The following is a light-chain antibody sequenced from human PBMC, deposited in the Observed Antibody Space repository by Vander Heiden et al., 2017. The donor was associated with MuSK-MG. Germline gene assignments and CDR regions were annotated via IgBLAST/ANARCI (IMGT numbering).Light chain of an antibody. V-gene: IGLV3-21*04. J-gene: IGLJ3*02. Sequence: SSVLTQPPSPSVAPGETATSACAGDNIASKSVHWYQQRPGQAPVLVIHYDDDRPSGIPERISGSKSGSTATLTISRVEAGDEADYFCQVWDSGSDNVVFGGGTKLTVL. CDR2: YDD. CDR1: NIASKS. CDR3: QVWDSGSDNVV.